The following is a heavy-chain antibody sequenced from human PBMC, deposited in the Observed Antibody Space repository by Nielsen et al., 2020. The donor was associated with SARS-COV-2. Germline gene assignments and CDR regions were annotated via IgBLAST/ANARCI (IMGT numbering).Heavy chain of an antibody. V-gene: IGHV1-2*02. J-gene: IGHJ4*02. D-gene: IGHD3-22*01. CDR2: INPNSGGT. CDR3: ARMYYYDSSGYSNPDFDY. Sequence: ASVKVSCKASGYTFTGYYMHWVRQAPGQGLEWMGWINPNSGGTNYAQKFQGRVTMTRDTSISTAYMELSRLRSDDTAVYYCARMYYYDSSGYSNPDFDYWGQGTLVTVSS. CDR1: GYTFTGYY.